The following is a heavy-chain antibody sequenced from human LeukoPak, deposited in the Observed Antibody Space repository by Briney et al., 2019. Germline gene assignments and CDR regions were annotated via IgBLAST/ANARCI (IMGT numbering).Heavy chain of an antibody. V-gene: IGHV3-21*01. CDR3: ARVTLLHPFDY. CDR1: GFTFSSYS. D-gene: IGHD1-26*01. CDR2: ISSSSYI. Sequence: GGSLRLSCAASGFTFSSYSMNWVRQAPGKGLEWVSSISSSSYIYYADSVKGRFTISRDNAKNSLYLQMNSLRAEDTAVYYCARVTLLHPFDYWAREPWSPSPQ. J-gene: IGHJ4*02.